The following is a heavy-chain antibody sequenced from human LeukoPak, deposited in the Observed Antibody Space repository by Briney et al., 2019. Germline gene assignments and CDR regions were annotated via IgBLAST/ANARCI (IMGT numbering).Heavy chain of an antibody. J-gene: IGHJ6*02. D-gene: IGHD6-19*01. CDR2: ISYDGSNK. Sequence: PGRSLRLSCAASGFTFSSYGMHWVRQAPGKGLEWVAVISYDGSNKYYADSVKGRFTISRDNSKNTLYLQMNSLRAEDTAVYYCAKITKYSSGWYWYGMDVWGQGTTVTVSS. CDR3: AKITKYSSGWYWYGMDV. CDR1: GFTFSSYG. V-gene: IGHV3-30*18.